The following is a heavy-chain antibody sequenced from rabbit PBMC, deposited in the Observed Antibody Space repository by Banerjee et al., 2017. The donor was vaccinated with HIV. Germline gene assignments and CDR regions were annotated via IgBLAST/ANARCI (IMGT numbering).Heavy chain of an antibody. D-gene: IGHD1-1*01. CDR2: FYGGSSGTS. CDR3: ARYASGSGAYPFAFDP. J-gene: IGHJ2*01. CDR1: GFSFSSSYY. Sequence: QEQLVESRGGLVKPGASLTLTCTASGFSFSSSYYMCWVRQAPGKGLEWIACFYGGSSGTSYYASWAKGRFTISKTSSTTVTLQMTSLTAADTATYFCARYASGSGAYPFAFDPRGPGTLVTVS. V-gene: IGHV1S45*01.